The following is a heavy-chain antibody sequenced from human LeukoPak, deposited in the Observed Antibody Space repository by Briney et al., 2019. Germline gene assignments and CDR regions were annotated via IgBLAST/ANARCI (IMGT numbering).Heavy chain of an antibody. CDR3: AKDCSGGSCYYY. Sequence: GGSLRLSCAASGFTFDDYAMHWVRQAPGKGLEWVSGISGSGGSTYYADSVKGRFTISRDNSKNTLYLQMNSLRAEDTAVYYCAKDCSGGSCYYYWGQGTLVTVSS. CDR1: GFTFDDYA. J-gene: IGHJ4*02. D-gene: IGHD2-15*01. V-gene: IGHV3-23*01. CDR2: ISGSGGST.